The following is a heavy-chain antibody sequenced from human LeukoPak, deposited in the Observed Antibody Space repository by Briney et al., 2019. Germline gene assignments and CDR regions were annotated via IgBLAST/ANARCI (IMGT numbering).Heavy chain of an antibody. CDR1: GGTFSSYA. V-gene: IGHV1-69*06. CDR2: IIPIFGTA. CDR3: ARDYYDSKLYNWFDP. D-gene: IGHD3-22*01. Sequence: ASVKVSCKASGGTFSSYAISWVRQAPGQGLEWMGGIIPIFGTANYAQKFQGRVTITADKSTSTAYMELSSLRSEDTAVYYCARDYYDSKLYNWFDPWGQGTLVTVSS. J-gene: IGHJ5*02.